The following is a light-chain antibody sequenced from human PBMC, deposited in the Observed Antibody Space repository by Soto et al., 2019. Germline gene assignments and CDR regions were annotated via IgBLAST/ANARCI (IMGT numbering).Light chain of an antibody. CDR3: QQYNSYPLT. CDR2: DAS. V-gene: IGKV1-5*01. CDR1: ESIRTW. Sequence: DIQMTQSPSTLSASVGDRVTITCRASESIRTWLAWYQHKPGKAPKFLIYDASSFESGVPSRFSGSGSGTEFTLTISSLQPDDFATYYCQQYNSYPLTFGGGTKVDIK. J-gene: IGKJ4*01.